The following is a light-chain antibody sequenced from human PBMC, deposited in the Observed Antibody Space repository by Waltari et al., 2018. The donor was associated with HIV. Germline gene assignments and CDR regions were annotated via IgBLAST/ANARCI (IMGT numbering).Light chain of an antibody. J-gene: IGKJ3*01. Sequence: EIVLTQSPGSLSLSPGERATLSCRASQAVINNYLAWYQQKPGQAPRLLIYGASTRVTGIPDRFRGSGSGTDFTLTISRLEPEDFVVYYCQQYNSSPIYIFGPGTKVDLK. CDR3: QQYNSSPIYI. CDR1: QAVINNY. V-gene: IGKV3-20*01. CDR2: GAS.